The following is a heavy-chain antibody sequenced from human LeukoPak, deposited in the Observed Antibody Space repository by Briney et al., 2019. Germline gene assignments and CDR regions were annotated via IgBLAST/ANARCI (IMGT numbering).Heavy chain of an antibody. V-gene: IGHV3-74*01. J-gene: IGHJ4*02. Sequence: GRSLRLSCVASGFTFSSYWMHWVRQAPGKGLVWVSRINGDGRSISYADSVKGRFTISRDNAKNTLYLQMNSLRAEDTALYYCARDQLYCTGGYCYFDSWGQGTLVTVSS. CDR1: GFTFSSYW. CDR3: ARDQLYCTGGYCYFDS. D-gene: IGHD2-8*02. CDR2: INGDGRSI.